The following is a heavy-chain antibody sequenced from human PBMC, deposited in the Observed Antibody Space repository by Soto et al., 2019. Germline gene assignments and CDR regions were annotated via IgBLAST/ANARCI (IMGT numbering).Heavy chain of an antibody. CDR2: ISGSGGST. D-gene: IGHD6-19*01. Sequence: PGGSLRLSCAASGFTFSSYAMSWVRQAPGKGLEWVSAISGSGGSTYYADSVKGRFTISRDNSKNTLYLQMNSLRAEDTAVYYCAKVTESSGWYNSDYYYYYGMDVWGQGTTVTVSS. V-gene: IGHV3-23*01. CDR3: AKVTESSGWYNSDYYYYYGMDV. J-gene: IGHJ6*02. CDR1: GFTFSSYA.